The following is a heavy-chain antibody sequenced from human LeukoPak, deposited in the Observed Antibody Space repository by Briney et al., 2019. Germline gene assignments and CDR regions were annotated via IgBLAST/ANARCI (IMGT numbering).Heavy chain of an antibody. V-gene: IGHV4-39*01. CDR1: DDSISSSSYY. CDR2: IYHSGSV. D-gene: IGHD4-17*01. J-gene: IGHJ4*02. Sequence: PSETLSLTCTASDDSISSSSYYWGWIRQPPGKGLEWIGSIYHSGSVFYNPSLKSRVTISVDTSKNQFPLRLTSVTAADTAVYYCAKPTSFYGDYAYWGQGALVTVSS. CDR3: AKPTSFYGDYAY.